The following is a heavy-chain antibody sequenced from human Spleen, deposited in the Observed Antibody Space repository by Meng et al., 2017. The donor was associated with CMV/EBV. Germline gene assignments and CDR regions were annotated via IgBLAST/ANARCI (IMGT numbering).Heavy chain of an antibody. D-gene: IGHD3-9*01. CDR3: ARHKAELRYFDWLLGWFDP. V-gene: IGHV1-18*01. CDR2: ISAYNGNT. J-gene: IGHJ5*02. CDR1: GYTFTSYG. Sequence: ASVKVSCKASGYTFTSYGISWVRQAPGQGLEWMGWISAYNGNTNYAQKLQGRVTMTTDTSTSTAYMELRSLRSDDTAVYYCARHKAELRYFDWLLGWFDPWGQGTLVTVSS.